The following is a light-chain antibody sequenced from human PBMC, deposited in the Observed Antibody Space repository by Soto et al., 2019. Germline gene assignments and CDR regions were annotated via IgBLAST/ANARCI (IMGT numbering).Light chain of an antibody. CDR3: EAWDDSLNGVI. Sequence: QSVLTQPPSASGTPGQRVTISCSGSSSNIGSNTVNWYQHLPGTAPKLLIYSNSQRPSGVPDRFSGSKSGTSASLAISGLQSEDETDYYCEAWDDSLNGVIFGGGTKLTVL. J-gene: IGLJ2*01. V-gene: IGLV1-44*01. CDR2: SNS. CDR1: SSNIGSNT.